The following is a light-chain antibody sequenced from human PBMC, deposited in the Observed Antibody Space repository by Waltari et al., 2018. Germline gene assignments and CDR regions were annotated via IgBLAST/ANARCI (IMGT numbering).Light chain of an antibody. CDR2: AAS. Sequence: DIQMTQSPSSLSASVGDRVTITCRASQSISSYLNWYQQKPGKAPKLLFYAASSWQSGVPSRFSGSGSGTDFTLTISSLQPEDFATYYCQQSFNRPPTFGGGTKVEVK. V-gene: IGKV1-39*01. J-gene: IGKJ4*01. CDR1: QSISSY. CDR3: QQSFNRPPT.